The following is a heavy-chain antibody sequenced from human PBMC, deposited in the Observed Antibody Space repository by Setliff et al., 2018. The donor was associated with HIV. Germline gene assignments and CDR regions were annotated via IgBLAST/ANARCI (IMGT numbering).Heavy chain of an antibody. J-gene: IGHJ4*02. D-gene: IGHD3-10*01. CDR2: MNPNSGNT. Sequence: ASVKVSCKASGYTFTSYDINWVRQATGQGLEWMGWMNPNSGNTGYAQKFQGRVTMTRNTSISTAYMELSSLRSEDTAVYYCARTYYYYGSGSQNYFDYWGQGTLVTVSS. CDR1: GYTFTSYD. V-gene: IGHV1-8*02. CDR3: ARTYYYYGSGSQNYFDY.